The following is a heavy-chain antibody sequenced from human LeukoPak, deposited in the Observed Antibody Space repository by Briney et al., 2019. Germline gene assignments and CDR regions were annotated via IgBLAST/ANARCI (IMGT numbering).Heavy chain of an antibody. CDR3: AKGLAYYFDY. CDR1: GFTFSSYG. J-gene: IGHJ4*02. D-gene: IGHD3-16*01. Sequence: SGGSLRLSCAASGFTFSSYGMHWVRQAPGKGLEWVAFIHYVGSNQYYADSVKGRFTISRDYSKNTLSLQMNSLRAEGTAVYYCAKGLAYYFDYWGQGTLVTVSS. CDR2: IHYVGSNQ. V-gene: IGHV3-30*02.